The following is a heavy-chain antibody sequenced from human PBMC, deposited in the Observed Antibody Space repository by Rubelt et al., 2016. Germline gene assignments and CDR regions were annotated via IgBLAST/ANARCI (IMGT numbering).Heavy chain of an antibody. CDR1: GFSLSTSGMC. V-gene: IGHV2-70*15. Sequence: QVTLRESGPALVKPTQTLTLTCTFSGFSLSTSGMCVSWIRQPPGKALEWLARIDWDDDKYYSTSLKTRLTIPKDTSKNQVVITMTPVYPVDTSTDYFDRRVAYYDVLTGYSQYYFDYWGQGTLVTVSS. D-gene: IGHD3-9*01. CDR2: IDWDDDK. J-gene: IGHJ4*02. CDR3: DRRVAYYDVLTGYSQYYFDY.